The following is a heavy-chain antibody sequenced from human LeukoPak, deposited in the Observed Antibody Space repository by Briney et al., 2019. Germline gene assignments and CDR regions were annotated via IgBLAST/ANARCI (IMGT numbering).Heavy chain of an antibody. D-gene: IGHD7-27*01. Sequence: GGSLRLSFASTGFNFRKHWMSWVRQSIGKGLDCVSMIQEDGYEMHYVDSVKGRFTISRDNARNSLYLQMNNLRVEDTAIYYCARDYTGGWNDYWGQGTLVTVSS. CDR2: IQEDGYEM. V-gene: IGHV3-7*01. CDR3: ARDYTGGWNDY. CDR1: GFNFRKHW. J-gene: IGHJ4*02.